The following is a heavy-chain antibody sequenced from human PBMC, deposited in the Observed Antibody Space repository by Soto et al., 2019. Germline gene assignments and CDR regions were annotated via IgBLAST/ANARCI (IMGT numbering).Heavy chain of an antibody. CDR1: GFTFSSYA. CDR3: AKDGPYGSGTDSSGWDDAFDX. J-gene: IGHJ3*02. Sequence: LRLSCAASGFTFSSYAMSWVRQAPGKGLEWVSAISGSGGSTYYADSVKGRFTISRDNSKNTLYLQMNSLRAEDTAVYYCAKDGPYGSGTDSSGWDDAFDXWGQGTMVTVSS. D-gene: IGHD3-10*01. V-gene: IGHV3-23*01. CDR2: ISGSGGST.